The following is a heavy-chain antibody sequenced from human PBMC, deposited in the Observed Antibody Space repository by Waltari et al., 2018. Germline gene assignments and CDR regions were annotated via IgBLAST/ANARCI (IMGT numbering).Heavy chain of an antibody. V-gene: IGHV4-39*07. D-gene: IGHD3-22*01. CDR3: TLNYYDSSGYYSPRYFDL. J-gene: IGHJ2*01. CDR2: IYYSGST. CDR1: GGSISSSSYY. Sequence: QLQLQESGPGLVKPSETLSLTCTVSGGSISSSSYYWGWIRQPPGKGLEWIGSIYYSGSTYYNPSLKSRVTISVDTSKNQFSLKLSSVTAADTAVYYCTLNYYDSSGYYSPRYFDLWGRGTLVTVSS.